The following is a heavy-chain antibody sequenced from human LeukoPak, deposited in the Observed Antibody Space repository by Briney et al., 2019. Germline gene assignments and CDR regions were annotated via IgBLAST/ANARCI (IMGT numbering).Heavy chain of an antibody. CDR3: ARVSTGSSSYDY. CDR2: INTDGSNT. D-gene: IGHD6-13*01. CDR1: GFTFSSYW. V-gene: IGHV3-74*01. J-gene: IGHJ4*02. Sequence: PGGSLRLSCAASGFTFSSYWMLWVRQAPGKGLVWVSRINTDGSNTNYADSVKGRFTISRDNAKNTLYLQMNSLRAEDTAVYYRARVSTGSSSYDYWGQGTLVTVSS.